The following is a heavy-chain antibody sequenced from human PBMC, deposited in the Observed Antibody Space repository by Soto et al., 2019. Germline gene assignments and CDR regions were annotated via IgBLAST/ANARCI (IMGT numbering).Heavy chain of an antibody. J-gene: IGHJ6*03. CDR3: ARAAGATEGYSMGAVVGATEGYYMDV. D-gene: IGHD1-26*01. CDR2: ISSSSSTI. Sequence: GGSLRLSCAASGFTFSSYSMNWVRQAPGKGLEWVSYISSSSSTIYYADSVKGRFTISRDNAKNSLYLQMNSLRDDETAVYYCARAAGATEGYSMGAVVGATEGYYMDVWGKGTTVTVSS. V-gene: IGHV3-48*02. CDR1: GFTFSSYS.